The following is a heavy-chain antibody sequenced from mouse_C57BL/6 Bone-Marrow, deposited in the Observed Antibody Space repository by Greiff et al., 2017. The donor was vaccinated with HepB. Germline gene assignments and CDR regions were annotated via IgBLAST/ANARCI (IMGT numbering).Heavy chain of an antibody. V-gene: IGHV1-42*01. Sequence: EVQLQQSGPELVKPGASVKISCKASGYSFTGYYMNWVKQSPEKSLEWIGEINPSTGGTTYNQKFKAKATLTVDKSSSTAYMQLKSLTSEDSAVYYCARRTTVVDYWGQGTTLTVSS. CDR1: GYSFTGYY. CDR3: ARRTTVVDY. D-gene: IGHD1-1*01. CDR2: INPSTGGT. J-gene: IGHJ2*01.